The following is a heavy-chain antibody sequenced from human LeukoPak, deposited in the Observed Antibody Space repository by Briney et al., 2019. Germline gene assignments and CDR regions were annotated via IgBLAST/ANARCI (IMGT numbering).Heavy chain of an antibody. V-gene: IGHV1-2*02. CDR2: ISPNSGGT. J-gene: IGHJ5*02. CDR1: GYTFTGYY. Sequence: ASVKVSCKASGYTFTGYYMHWVRQAPGQGLEWMGWISPNSGGTNYAQRFQGRVTMTRDTSISTAYMELSRLRSDDTAVYYCARPSFVTATTNWFDPWGQGTLVTVSS. CDR3: ARPSFVTATTNWFDP. D-gene: IGHD2-21*02.